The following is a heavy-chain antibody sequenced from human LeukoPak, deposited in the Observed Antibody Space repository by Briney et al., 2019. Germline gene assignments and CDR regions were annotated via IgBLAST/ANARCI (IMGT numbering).Heavy chain of an antibody. Sequence: GGSLRLSCAASGFTFSSYAMSWVRQAPGKGLEWVSAISGSGGSTYYADSVKGRFTISRDNSKNTLYLQMNSLRAEDTAVYYCAKPPLYFDKGREKWDWGQGTLVTVSS. CDR3: AKPPLYFDKGREKWD. J-gene: IGHJ4*02. V-gene: IGHV3-23*01. D-gene: IGHD1-26*01. CDR1: GFTFSSYA. CDR2: ISGSGGST.